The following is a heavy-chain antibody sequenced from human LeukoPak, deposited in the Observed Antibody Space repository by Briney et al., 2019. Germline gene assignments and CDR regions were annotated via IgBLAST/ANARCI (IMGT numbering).Heavy chain of an antibody. J-gene: IGHJ2*01. Sequence: ASVKVSCKASGYTFTSCGISWVRQAPGQGLEWMGWISAYNGNTNYAQKLQERVTMTTDTSTSTAYMELRSLRSDDTAVYYCARGHSSSWFYWYFDLWGRGTLVTVSS. D-gene: IGHD6-13*01. CDR1: GYTFTSCG. CDR2: ISAYNGNT. CDR3: ARGHSSSWFYWYFDL. V-gene: IGHV1-18*01.